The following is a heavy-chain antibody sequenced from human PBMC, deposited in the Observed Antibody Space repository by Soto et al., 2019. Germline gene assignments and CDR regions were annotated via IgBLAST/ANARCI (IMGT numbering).Heavy chain of an antibody. J-gene: IGHJ4*02. V-gene: IGHV4-59*08. Sequence: QVQLQESGPGLVKPSETLYLTCTVSGDSISTYYWTWIRQSPGKGLEWIACIYYGGSTNYNPSLKSRVTISVDTSKNQFSLKLNSVTAADTAVYYCARPGRDWGALDYWGQGTLVTVSS. D-gene: IGHD7-27*01. CDR2: IYYGGST. CDR1: GDSISTYY. CDR3: ARPGRDWGALDY.